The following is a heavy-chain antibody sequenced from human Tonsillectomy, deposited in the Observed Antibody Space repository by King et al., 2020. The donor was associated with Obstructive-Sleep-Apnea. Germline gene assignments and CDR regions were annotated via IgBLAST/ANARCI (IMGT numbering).Heavy chain of an antibody. CDR2: IYSGGAT. V-gene: IGHV3-53*04. Sequence: VQLVESGGGLVQPGGSLRLSCVASGLTVSNNYMSWVRQAPGKGLEWVSVIYSGGATYYADSVKGRLPISRHNPQNTLYLQMNSLRVEDTAVYYCARDHPNTSSSSWYRGDAFDIWGQGTMVTVSS. CDR3: ARDHPNTSSSSWYRGDAFDI. J-gene: IGHJ3*02. CDR1: GLTVSNNY. D-gene: IGHD6-13*01.